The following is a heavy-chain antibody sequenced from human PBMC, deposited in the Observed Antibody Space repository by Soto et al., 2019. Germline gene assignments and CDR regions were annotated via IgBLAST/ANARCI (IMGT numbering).Heavy chain of an antibody. CDR3: ARALTYYDSGGYFDY. CDR2: ISSSGNII. D-gene: IGHD3-22*01. J-gene: IGHJ4*02. CDR1: GFTFSDYY. V-gene: IGHV3-11*01. Sequence: KAGETLTLSCAASGFTFSDYYMSWIRQAPGKGLEWVSYISSSGNIIYYADSVKGRFTISRDNAKNSLYLQMDRLRAEDTAVYYCARALTYYDSGGYFDYWGQGTLVTVSS.